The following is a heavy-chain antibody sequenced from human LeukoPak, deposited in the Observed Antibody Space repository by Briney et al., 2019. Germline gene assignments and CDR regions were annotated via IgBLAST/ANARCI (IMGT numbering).Heavy chain of an antibody. D-gene: IGHD3-3*01. V-gene: IGHV1-24*01. CDR2: FDPEDGET. CDR1: GYTLTELS. CDR3: ATVLGVVIEDAFDI. J-gene: IGHJ3*02. Sequence: GASVKVSCKVSGYTLTELSMHWVRQAPGKGLEWMGGFDPEDGETIYAQKFQGRVTMTEDTSTDTAYMELSSLRSEDTAVYYCATVLGVVIEDAFDIWGQGTVVTVSS.